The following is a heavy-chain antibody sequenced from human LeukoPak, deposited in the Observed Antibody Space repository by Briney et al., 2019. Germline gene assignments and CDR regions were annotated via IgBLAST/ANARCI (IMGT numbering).Heavy chain of an antibody. CDR3: ATLSDSRGDY. D-gene: IGHD6-13*01. J-gene: IGHJ4*02. V-gene: IGHV1-2*06. CDR2: INPNSGGP. Sequence: ASVKVSCKASGYTFTDYYMRWVRQAPGQGLEWTGRINPNSGGPNYAQDFQGRVTMTKDTSISTAYMELSRLRSDDTAVYYCATLSDSRGDYWGQGTLVTVSS. CDR1: GYTFTDYY.